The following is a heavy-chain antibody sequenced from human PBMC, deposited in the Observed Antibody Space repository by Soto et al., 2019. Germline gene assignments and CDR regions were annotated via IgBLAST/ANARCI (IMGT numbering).Heavy chain of an antibody. V-gene: IGHV3-23*01. CDR2: ISGSGAST. J-gene: IGHJ6*02. Sequence: GGSLRLSCTASGYSFDNYAMSWVRQSPERGLEWVSLISGSGASTYYADSVKGRFTISRDNSKSTLYLQMNSLRAEDTALYYCAKGRSYYYYYGVDVWGQGTTVTVSS. CDR1: GYSFDNYA. CDR3: AKGRSYYYYYGVDV.